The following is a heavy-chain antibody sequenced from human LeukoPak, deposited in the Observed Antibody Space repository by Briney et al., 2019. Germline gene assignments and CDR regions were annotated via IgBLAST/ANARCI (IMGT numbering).Heavy chain of an antibody. J-gene: IGHJ4*02. CDR1: GYTFTSYD. CDR2: MNPNSGNT. V-gene: IGHV1-8*01. D-gene: IGHD2-15*01. CDR3: ARGRRYCSGGSCYARQIYYFDY. Sequence: ASVMVSCKASGYTFTSYDINWVRQATGQGLEWMGWMNPNSGNTGYAQKFQGRVTMTRNTSISTAYMELSSLRSEDTAVYYCARGRRYCSGGSCYARQIYYFDYWGQGTLVTVSS.